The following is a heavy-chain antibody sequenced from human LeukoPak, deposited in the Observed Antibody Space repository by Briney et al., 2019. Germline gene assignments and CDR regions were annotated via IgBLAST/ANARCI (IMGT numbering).Heavy chain of an antibody. Sequence: ASVKVSCKASGYTFTGYYIHWVRQAPGQGLEWMGWINPNNGGTNSAQKFQGRVTLTRDTAISTAYMELSRVRSDDAALYYCARDMIGVAGTGCDCWGQGTLVTVSS. D-gene: IGHD6-19*01. V-gene: IGHV1-2*02. J-gene: IGHJ4*02. CDR1: GYTFTGYY. CDR2: INPNNGGT. CDR3: ARDMIGVAGTGCDC.